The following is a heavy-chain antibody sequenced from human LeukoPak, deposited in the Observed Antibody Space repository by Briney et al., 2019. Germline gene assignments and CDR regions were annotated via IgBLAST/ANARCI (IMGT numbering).Heavy chain of an antibody. V-gene: IGHV4-59*01. CDR3: ARGLVLATDDAFDI. Sequence: SETLSLTCTVSGGSIRSYFWGWLRQPPGKGLEWIGCIWDTEITDYNPSLKSRVTISLDTSKNHFSLKLRSVTAADTALYFCARGLVLATDDAFDIWGQGTLVTVSS. J-gene: IGHJ3*02. CDR1: GGSIRSYF. CDR2: IWDTEIT. D-gene: IGHD5-12*01.